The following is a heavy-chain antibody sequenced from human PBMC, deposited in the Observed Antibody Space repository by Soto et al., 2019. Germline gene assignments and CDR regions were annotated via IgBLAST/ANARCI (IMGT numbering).Heavy chain of an antibody. V-gene: IGHV3-23*01. CDR3: AKDTRTHLGVPAAIDVPSFGY. J-gene: IGHJ4*02. CDR1: GFTFSSYA. CDR2: ISGSGGST. D-gene: IGHD2-2*01. Sequence: EVQLLESGGGLVQPGGSLRLSCAASGFTFSSYAMSWVRQAPGKGLEWVSAISGSGGSTYYADSVKGRFTISRDNSKNTLYMQMNSMRAEDTAVYYCAKDTRTHLGVPAAIDVPSFGYWGQGTLVTVSS.